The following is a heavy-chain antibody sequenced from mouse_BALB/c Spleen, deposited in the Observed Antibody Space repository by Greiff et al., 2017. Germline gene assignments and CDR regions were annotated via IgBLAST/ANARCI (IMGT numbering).Heavy chain of an antibody. CDR1: GFNIKDTY. D-gene: IGHD1-1*01. V-gene: IGHV14-3*02. J-gene: IGHJ2*01. CDR2: IDPANGNT. CDR3: ARLGDYYGSSFDY. Sequence: EVKLQESGAELVKPGASVKLSCTASGFNIKDTYMHWVKQRPEQGLEWIGRIDPANGNTKYDPKFQGKATITADTSSNTSYLQLSSLTSEDTAVYYCARLGDYYGSSFDYWGQGTTLTVSS.